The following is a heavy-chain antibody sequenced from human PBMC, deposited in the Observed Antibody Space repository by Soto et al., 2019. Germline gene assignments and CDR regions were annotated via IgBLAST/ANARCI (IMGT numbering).Heavy chain of an antibody. Sequence: QLQLVQSGTEVKKPGSSVTVSCKASGGPYSKYSISWVRQAPGQGLEWMGRIIPIFDITNYAQKFQGRVTITADKSTSTVYMDLSSLRSEDTAVYYCARSLLGDYYDSDGLDNWGQGTLVTVSS. V-gene: IGHV1-69*02. CDR2: IIPIFDIT. CDR1: GGPYSKYS. J-gene: IGHJ4*02. CDR3: ARSLLGDYYDSDGLDN. D-gene: IGHD3-22*01.